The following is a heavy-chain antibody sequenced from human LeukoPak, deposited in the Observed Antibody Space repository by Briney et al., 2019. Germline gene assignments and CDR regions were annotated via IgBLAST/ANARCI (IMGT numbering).Heavy chain of an antibody. V-gene: IGHV3-48*03. D-gene: IGHD2-2*01. CDR2: ISSSGSNI. CDR3: ARDIKGQYQDAFDI. Sequence: RGSLRLSCAASGFTFSSYEMNWVRQAPGKGLEWVSYISSSGSNIKYADSVKGRFTISRGNAKNSVYLQMNSLRAEDTAVYYCARDIKGQYQDAFDIWGQGTMVTVSS. CDR1: GFTFSSYE. J-gene: IGHJ3*02.